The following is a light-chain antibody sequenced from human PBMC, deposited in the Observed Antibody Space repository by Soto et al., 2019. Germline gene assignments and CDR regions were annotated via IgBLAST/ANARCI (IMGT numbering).Light chain of an antibody. CDR3: CSYAGTTTPAV. V-gene: IGLV2-23*02. CDR1: SSDVGIYDL. J-gene: IGLJ7*01. Sequence: QSVLTQPASVSGSPGQSITISYTGTSSDVGIYDLVSWYQQLPGKAPKLMIFEVNKRPSGVSNRFSGSKSGNTASLTISGLQAEDEADYYCCSYAGTTTPAVFGGGTQLTVL. CDR2: EVN.